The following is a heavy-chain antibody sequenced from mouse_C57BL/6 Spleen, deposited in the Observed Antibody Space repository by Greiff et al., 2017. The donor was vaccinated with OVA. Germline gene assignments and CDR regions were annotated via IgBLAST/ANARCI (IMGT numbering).Heavy chain of an antibody. V-gene: IGHV1-18*01. CDR2: INPNNGGT. Sequence: EVKLMESGPELVKPGASVKIPCKASGYTFTDYNMDWVKQSHGKSLEWIGDINPNNGGTIYNQKFKGKATLTVDKSSSTAYMELRSLTSEDTAVYYCARGPDSSGFYAMDYWGQGTSVTVSS. J-gene: IGHJ4*01. CDR1: GYTFTDYN. CDR3: ARGPDSSGFYAMDY. D-gene: IGHD3-2*02.